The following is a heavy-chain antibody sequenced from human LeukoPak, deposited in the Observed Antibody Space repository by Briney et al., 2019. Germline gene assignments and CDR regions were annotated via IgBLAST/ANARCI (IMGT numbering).Heavy chain of an antibody. D-gene: IGHD3-22*01. CDR1: GFTFSSYA. CDR3: ARLSYSGSYYYDVYDY. CDR2: INSDGSST. Sequence: GGSLRLSCAASGFTFSSYAMSWVRQAPGKGLVWVSRINSDGSSTSYAGSVKGRFTISRDNAKNTLYLQMNSLRAEDTAVYYCARLSYSGSYYYDVYDYWGQGTLVTVSS. J-gene: IGHJ4*02. V-gene: IGHV3-74*01.